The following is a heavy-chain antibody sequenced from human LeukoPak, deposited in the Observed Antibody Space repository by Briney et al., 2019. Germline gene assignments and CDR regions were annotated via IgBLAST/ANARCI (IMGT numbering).Heavy chain of an antibody. CDR1: GYTFTGYY. Sequence: ASVKVSCKASGYTFTGYYMHWVRQAPGQGLEWMGWINPNSGGTNYAQKFQGRVTMTRDTSISTAYMELSRLRSDDTAVYYCACTTVTNYYYYMDVWGKGTTVTVSS. D-gene: IGHD4-17*01. V-gene: IGHV1-2*02. CDR2: INPNSGGT. CDR3: ACTTVTNYYYYMDV. J-gene: IGHJ6*03.